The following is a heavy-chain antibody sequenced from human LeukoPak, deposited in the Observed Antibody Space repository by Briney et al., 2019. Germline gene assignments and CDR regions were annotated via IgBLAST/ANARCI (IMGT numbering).Heavy chain of an antibody. D-gene: IGHD2-15*01. CDR3: ARGLEVVVAATFHYGMDV. V-gene: IGHV4-34*01. CDR2: INHSGST. CDR1: GGSFSGYY. Sequence: PSETLSLTCAVYGGSFSGYYWSWIRQPPGKGLEGIGEINHSGSTNYNPSLKSRVTISVDTSKNQFSLKLSSVTAADTAVYYCARGLEVVVAATFHYGMDVWGKGTTVTVSS. J-gene: IGHJ6*04.